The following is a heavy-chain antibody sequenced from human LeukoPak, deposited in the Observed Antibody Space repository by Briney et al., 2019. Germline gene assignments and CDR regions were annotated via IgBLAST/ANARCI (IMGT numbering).Heavy chain of an antibody. CDR3: ARGGWVVTDAFDI. J-gene: IGHJ3*02. V-gene: IGHV4-59*01. CDR2: IYYSGST. D-gene: IGHD2-21*02. CDR1: GGSISSYY. Sequence: SETLSLTCTVSGGSISSYYWSWIRQPPGKGLEWIGYIYYSGSTNYNPSLKSRVTISVDTSKNQFSLKLSSVTAADTAVYYCARGGWVVTDAFDIWGQGTMVTVSS.